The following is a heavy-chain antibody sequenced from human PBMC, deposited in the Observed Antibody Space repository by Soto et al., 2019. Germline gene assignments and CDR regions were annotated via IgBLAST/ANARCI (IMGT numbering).Heavy chain of an antibody. CDR3: AKLGGVTRPLYYFDY. J-gene: IGHJ4*02. D-gene: IGHD3-16*01. V-gene: IGHV3-23*01. Sequence: EVQLLESGGGLVQPGGSLRLSCAASVFTFSSYALSWVRQAPGKGLEWVSAISGSGGSTYYADSVKGRFTISRDNSKNTLYLQMNSLRAEDTAVYYCAKLGGVTRPLYYFDYWGQGTLVTVSS. CDR2: ISGSGGST. CDR1: VFTFSSYA.